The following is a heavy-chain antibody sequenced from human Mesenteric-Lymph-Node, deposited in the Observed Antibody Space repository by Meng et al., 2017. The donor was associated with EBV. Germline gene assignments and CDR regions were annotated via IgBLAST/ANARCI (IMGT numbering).Heavy chain of an antibody. CDR1: VCSINGSPYD. Sequence: QRHLEWSGPGLRKHSGTLPLHCSVSVCSINGSPYDWAWIRQPPGKGLEWIGSIYSSGSINDNPSLKRRVTISVDMSKNQLSLRLSSVTAADTALYYCARATTVPSGDWFEPWGRGTLVTVSS. CDR3: ARATTVPSGDWFEP. D-gene: IGHD4-17*01. CDR2: IYSSGSI. V-gene: IGHV4-39*07. J-gene: IGHJ5*02.